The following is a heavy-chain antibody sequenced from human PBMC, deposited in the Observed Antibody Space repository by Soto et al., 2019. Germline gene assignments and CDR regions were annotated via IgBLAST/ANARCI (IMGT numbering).Heavy chain of an antibody. D-gene: IGHD3-3*01. V-gene: IGHV3-23*01. CDR3: VKEVRVGSEWTHD. J-gene: IGHJ4*02. Sequence: DVQLLESGGDLVQPGGSLRLSCAASGFIFSNYAMSWLRQAPGKGLEWISLIRGSGGPTNYADSVKGRFTVTRDKSKNILLLQMNSLRADDTAIYYCVKEVRVGSEWTHDWGQGTLVSVSS. CDR2: IRGSGGPT. CDR1: GFIFSNYA.